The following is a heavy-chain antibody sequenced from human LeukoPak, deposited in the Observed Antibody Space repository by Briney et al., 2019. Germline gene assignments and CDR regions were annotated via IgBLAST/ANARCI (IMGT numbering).Heavy chain of an antibody. CDR2: IIPIFGTA. V-gene: IGHV1-69*13. CDR1: GGTFSSYA. CDR3: AGSNGWPGDYFNY. J-gene: IGHJ4*02. Sequence: ASVKVSCKASGGTFSSYAISWVRQAPGQGLEWMGGIIPIFGTANYAQKFQGRVTITADESTSTAYMELSSLRSEDTAVYYCAGSNGWPGDYFNYWGQGTLLTVSS. D-gene: IGHD6-19*01.